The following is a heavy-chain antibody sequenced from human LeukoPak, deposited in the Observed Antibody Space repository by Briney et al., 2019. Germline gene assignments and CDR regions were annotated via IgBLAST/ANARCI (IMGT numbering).Heavy chain of an antibody. CDR1: GFTFNNYA. Sequence: GGSLRLSCAVSGFTFNNYAMSWVRQAPGKGLEWVSGISGSGGSTYYADSVKGRFTISRDNSKNTLHLQMNSLRAEDTAVYYCAKASTIFGVVPDYWGQGTLVTVSS. V-gene: IGHV3-23*01. CDR2: ISGSGGST. CDR3: AKASTIFGVVPDY. J-gene: IGHJ4*02. D-gene: IGHD3-3*01.